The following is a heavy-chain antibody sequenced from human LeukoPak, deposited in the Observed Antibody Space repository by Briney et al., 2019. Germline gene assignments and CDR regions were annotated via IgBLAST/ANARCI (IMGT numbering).Heavy chain of an antibody. V-gene: IGHV3-23*01. D-gene: IGHD3-16*01. CDR1: GISFRNYS. J-gene: IGHJ4*02. CDR3: ARASWVSDPDAVR. CDR2: LRGNDET. Sequence: HPGGSLRLSCAASGISFRNYSMSWVRQAPARGPEWVSSLRGNDETFYADSVKGRFTLPRDDSRNTVYLQLNNLRVEDTAIYYCARASWVSDPDAVRWGQGTQVTVSS.